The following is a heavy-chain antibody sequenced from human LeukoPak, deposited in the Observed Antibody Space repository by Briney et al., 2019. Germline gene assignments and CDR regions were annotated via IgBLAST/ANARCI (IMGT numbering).Heavy chain of an antibody. CDR1: GGSIRSRSHY. J-gene: IGHJ4*02. D-gene: IGHD3-22*01. CDR3: AKRDDSGGNLVDL. CDR2: IYYSGST. V-gene: IGHV4-39*02. Sequence: SETLSLTCTVSGGSIRSRSHYWAWIRQPPGKGLEWIVSIYYSGSTYYNPSLENRVTISIDTSKNHFSLKLSSLSAADTSVYYCAKRDDSGGNLVDLWGQGTLVTVS.